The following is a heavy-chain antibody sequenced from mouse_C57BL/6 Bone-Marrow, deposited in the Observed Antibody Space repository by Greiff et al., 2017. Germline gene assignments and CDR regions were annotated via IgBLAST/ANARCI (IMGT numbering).Heavy chain of an antibody. CDR1: GFNIKDDY. D-gene: IGHD2-2*01. V-gene: IGHV14-4*01. J-gene: IGHJ3*01. Sequence: EVQLQESGAELVRPGASVKLSCTASGFNIKDDYMHWVKQRPEQGLEWIGWIDPENGDTEYASKFQGKATITADTSSSTAYLQLSSLTSEDTAVYYCTPYGYDAGFAYWGQGTLVTVSA. CDR3: TPYGYDAGFAY. CDR2: IDPENGDT.